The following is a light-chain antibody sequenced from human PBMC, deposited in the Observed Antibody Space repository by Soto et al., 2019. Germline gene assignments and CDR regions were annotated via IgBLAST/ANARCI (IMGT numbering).Light chain of an antibody. CDR1: QRFLYKSNNNNH. Sequence: DFLMTQSPDSLAVSLCYSATIDCNSIQRFLYKSNNNNHLAWYQHKPGQPPKLLIYWASTRESGVPDRFSGSGSGTDFTLPLSSLQAEDVAVYYCQQYYSTPWTFGQGTKVDI. V-gene: IGKV4-1*01. CDR3: QQYYSTPWT. J-gene: IGKJ1*01. CDR2: WAS.